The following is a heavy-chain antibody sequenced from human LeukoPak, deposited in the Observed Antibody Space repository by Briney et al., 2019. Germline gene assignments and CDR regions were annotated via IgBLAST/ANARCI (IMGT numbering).Heavy chain of an antibody. J-gene: IGHJ5*02. V-gene: IGHV4-59*01. CDR3: ARGSITMVRGVVGWFDP. CDR1: GYSITNSF. Sequence: SETLSLTCTVSGYSITNSFWSWIRQSPGKAPEWIGYVHFSGNTNYNPSLKSRVTISVDTSKNQFSLKLSSVTAADTAVYYCARGSITMVRGVVGWFDPWGQGTLVTVSS. D-gene: IGHD3-10*01. CDR2: VHFSGNT.